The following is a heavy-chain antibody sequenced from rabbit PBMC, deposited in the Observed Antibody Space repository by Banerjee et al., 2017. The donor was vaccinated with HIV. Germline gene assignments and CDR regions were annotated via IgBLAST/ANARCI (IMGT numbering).Heavy chain of an antibody. D-gene: IGHD1-1*01. V-gene: IGHV1S40*01. J-gene: IGHJ4*01. CDR3: ARGESYYILAL. CDR1: GFSFSSSYY. Sequence: QSLEESGGDLVKPGASLTLTCTASGFSFSSSYYMCWVRQAPGKGMEWIACIYAGSSGSTWYASWVNGRFTISRDTNENTVSLKMTSLTAADTATYFCARGESYYILALWGPGTLVTGS. CDR2: IYAGSSGST.